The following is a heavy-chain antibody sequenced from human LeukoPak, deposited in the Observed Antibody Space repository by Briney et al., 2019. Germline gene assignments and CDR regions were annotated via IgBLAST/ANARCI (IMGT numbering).Heavy chain of an antibody. CDR1: GFAFNSFA. Sequence: GGSLRLSCAASGFAFNSFAMAWVRQPPGRGLEWVSATSGSGAATYYADSVKGRFTISRDNSKNTLYLQMTSLRAEDTAVYYCAKDRLYYGSGSQTNFDHWGQGTLAIVSS. J-gene: IGHJ4*02. D-gene: IGHD3-10*01. CDR2: TSGSGAAT. V-gene: IGHV3-23*01. CDR3: AKDRLYYGSGSQTNFDH.